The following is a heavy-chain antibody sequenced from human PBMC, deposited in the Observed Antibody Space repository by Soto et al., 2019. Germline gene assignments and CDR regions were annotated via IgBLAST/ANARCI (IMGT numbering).Heavy chain of an antibody. J-gene: IGHJ6*02. CDR2: ISSRGETT. V-gene: IGHV3-23*01. CDR3: GKDWTGNSCACMVV. Sequence: EVQLLESGGGLVQPGGSLRLSCGASGDTFSSFAMTWVRQAPGEGLEWVSAISSRGETTYYSDSVKGRFTISRDISRNMVYLQMTSLRAEDTAVYFCGKDWTGNSCACMVVWGQGTTVTVSS. CDR1: GDTFSSFA. D-gene: IGHD6-13*01.